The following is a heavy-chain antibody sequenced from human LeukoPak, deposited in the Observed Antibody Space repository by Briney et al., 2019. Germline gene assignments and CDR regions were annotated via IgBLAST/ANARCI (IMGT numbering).Heavy chain of an antibody. CDR3: AKDYQAY. D-gene: IGHD3-16*02. V-gene: IGHV3-23*01. Sequence: PGGSLILSRAASGFTFSSYAMSWVRQAPGKGLESVSAISGSGGSTYYADSVKGRLPISRDNSKNTLYLQMNSLRAEDTAVYYCAKDYQAYWGQGTLVTVSS. CDR1: GFTFSSYA. J-gene: IGHJ4*02. CDR2: ISGSGGST.